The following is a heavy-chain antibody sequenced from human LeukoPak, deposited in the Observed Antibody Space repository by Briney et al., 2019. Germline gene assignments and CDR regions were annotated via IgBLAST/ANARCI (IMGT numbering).Heavy chain of an antibody. Sequence: GESLKISCKGFGYSFSNYWIAWVRQMPGKGLEWMGIIYPSDSDTRYSPSFQGQVTISADKSISTAYLQWSSLKASDTAIYYCARSGLGEISLEFDYWGQGTLVTVSS. CDR3: ARSGLGEISLEFDY. D-gene: IGHD3-16*02. CDR1: GYSFSNYW. V-gene: IGHV5-51*01. CDR2: IYPSDSDT. J-gene: IGHJ4*02.